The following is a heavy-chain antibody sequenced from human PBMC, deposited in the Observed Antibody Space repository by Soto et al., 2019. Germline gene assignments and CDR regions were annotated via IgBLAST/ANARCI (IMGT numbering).Heavy chain of an antibody. J-gene: IGHJ4*02. V-gene: IGHV4-34*01. CDR2: INHSGGT. CDR3: ARGRIAARRFDY. D-gene: IGHD6-6*01. Sequence: SETLSLTCAVYGGSFSGYYWSWIRQPPGKGLEWIGEINHSGGTNYNPSLKSRVTISVDTSKNQFSLKLSSVTAADTAVYYCARGRIAARRFDYWGQGTLVTVS. CDR1: GGSFSGYY.